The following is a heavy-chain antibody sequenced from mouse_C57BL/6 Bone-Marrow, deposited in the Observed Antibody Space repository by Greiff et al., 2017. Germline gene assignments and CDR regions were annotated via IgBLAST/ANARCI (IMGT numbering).Heavy chain of an antibody. Sequence: VQLQQSGAELARPGASVKLSCKASGYTFTSYGISWVKQRTGPGLEWIGEIYPRSGNTYYNEKFQGKAPLTADKSSSTAYMELRSLTSEDSAVYFCARTLPRHYYGSSLFAYWGQGTLVTVSA. D-gene: IGHD1-1*01. J-gene: IGHJ3*01. CDR1: GYTFTSYG. V-gene: IGHV1-81*01. CDR3: ARTLPRHYYGSSLFAY. CDR2: IYPRSGNT.